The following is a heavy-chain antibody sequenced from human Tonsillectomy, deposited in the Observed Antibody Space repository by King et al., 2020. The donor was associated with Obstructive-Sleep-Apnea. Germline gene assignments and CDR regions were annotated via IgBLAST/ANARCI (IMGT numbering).Heavy chain of an antibody. J-gene: IGHJ6*02. D-gene: IGHD6-6*01. CDR2: IIPLYAST. CDR3: AGGVAARQYYYYGLDV. V-gene: IGHV1-69*12. Sequence: QLVQSGAEVKRPGSSVKVSCNASVDTFSSYAFIWVRLAPGQGLECMGEIIPLYASTSNAEKFKGRGTITADESTSTAYMELSSLRSEDTAVYYCAGGVAARQYYYYGLDVWGQGTTVTVSS. CDR1: VDTFSSYA.